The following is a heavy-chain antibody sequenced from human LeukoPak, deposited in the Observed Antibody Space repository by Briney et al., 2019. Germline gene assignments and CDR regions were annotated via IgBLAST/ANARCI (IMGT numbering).Heavy chain of an antibody. V-gene: IGHV4-59*12. Sequence: SETLSLTCTVSGHSISSYYWSWIRQPPGKGLEWIGFIYYSGSTNYNPSLKSRVTISVDTSKNQFSLKLASVTAADTAIYYCAKGAGGFSYYNWFDPWGQGTLVTVSS. CDR1: GHSISSYY. CDR3: AKGAGGFSYYNWFDP. CDR2: IYYSGST. J-gene: IGHJ5*02. D-gene: IGHD5-18*01.